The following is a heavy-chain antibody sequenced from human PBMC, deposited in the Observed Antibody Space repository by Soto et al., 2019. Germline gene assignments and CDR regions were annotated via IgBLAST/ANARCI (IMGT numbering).Heavy chain of an antibody. CDR2: ISGSGFKK. CDR3: AKNQGVELVPLATVDWFDP. D-gene: IGHD1-26*01. V-gene: IGHV3-23*01. J-gene: IGHJ5*02. CDR1: GFSFTNYG. Sequence: GGSLRLSCAVSGFSFTNYGMHWVRQAPGKGLEWISSISGSGFKKYYADSVKGRFTISRDNSKSTVYLELNNLSAEDTAVYHCAKNQGVELVPLATVDWFDPWGQGSVVTVSS.